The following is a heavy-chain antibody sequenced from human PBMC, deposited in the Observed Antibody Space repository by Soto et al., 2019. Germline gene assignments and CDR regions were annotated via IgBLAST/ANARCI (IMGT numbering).Heavy chain of an antibody. CDR3: ARGPAAYHIAAAGTGGMDV. CDR1: GFTISSYG. V-gene: IGHV3-33*01. J-gene: IGHJ6*02. D-gene: IGHD6-13*01. CDR2: RWYDASNK. Sequence: PGGSLRLSCAASGFTISSYGMHWVSQAPGKGLEWVAVRWYDASNKYYADSVKGRFTISRDNSKNTLYLQMNSLGAEDTAVYYCARGPAAYHIAAAGTGGMDVWGQGTTVTVSS.